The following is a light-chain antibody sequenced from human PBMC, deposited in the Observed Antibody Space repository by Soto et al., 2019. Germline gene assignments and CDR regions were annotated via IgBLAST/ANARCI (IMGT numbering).Light chain of an antibody. CDR2: KAS. CDR1: QSISSW. V-gene: IGKV1-5*03. Sequence: DIQMNQSPSTLSASVGDRVTITCRASQSISSWLAWYQQKPGKAPKLLIYKASSLESGVPSRFSGSGSGTEFTLTISSLQPDDFATYYCQQYNSYSGTFGQGTKVDI. J-gene: IGKJ1*01. CDR3: QQYNSYSGT.